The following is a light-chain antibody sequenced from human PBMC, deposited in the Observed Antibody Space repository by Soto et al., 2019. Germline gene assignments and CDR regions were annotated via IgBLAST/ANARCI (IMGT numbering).Light chain of an antibody. V-gene: IGKV3-20*01. Sequence: ELVLTQSPGTLSLSPAARATLSCRASQSVTSSFLAWHQQKPGQAPRLLIYAASSRATGIPDRFSGSGSGTDILLSIRRREQDYFVLYYRPWYDISGPFGPGPKVDI. CDR3: PWYDISGP. CDR1: QSVTSSF. J-gene: IGKJ1*01. CDR2: AAS.